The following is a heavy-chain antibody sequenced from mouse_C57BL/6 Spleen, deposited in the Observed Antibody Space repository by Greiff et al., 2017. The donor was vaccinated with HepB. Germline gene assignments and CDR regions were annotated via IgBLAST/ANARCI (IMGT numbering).Heavy chain of an antibody. V-gene: IGHV1-26*01. Sequence: EVQLQQSGPELVKPGASVKISCKASGYTFTDYYMNWVKQSHGKSLEWIGDINPNNGGTSYNQKFKGKATLTVDKSSSTAYMELRSLTSEDSAVYYCARWDYGRDYAMDYWGQGTSVTVSS. D-gene: IGHD1-1*01. CDR2: INPNNGGT. J-gene: IGHJ4*01. CDR1: GYTFTDYY. CDR3: ARWDYGRDYAMDY.